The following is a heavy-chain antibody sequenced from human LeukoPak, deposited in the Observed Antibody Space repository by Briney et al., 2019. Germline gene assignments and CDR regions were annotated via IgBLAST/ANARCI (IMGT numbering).Heavy chain of an antibody. CDR2: IYYTGST. D-gene: IGHD6-19*01. V-gene: IGHV4-59*01. CDR1: GGSISSYY. J-gene: IGHJ2*01. CDR3: ARVQKSQWPLKIDYWYCDL. Sequence: SETLSVTCTDSGGSISSYYGRWIRQPPGEGLECIGYIYYTGSTSYNPSLKSRVTISVDKSKNHFSLKLSSVTAADTCVYYCARVQKSQWPLKIDYWYCDLWGRGTLVTVSS.